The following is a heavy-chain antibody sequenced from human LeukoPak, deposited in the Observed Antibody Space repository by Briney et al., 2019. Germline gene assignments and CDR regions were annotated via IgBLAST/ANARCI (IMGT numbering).Heavy chain of an antibody. J-gene: IGHJ4*02. CDR1: GGSISSGDYY. CDR3: ARGSHDFWSGYSHFDY. Sequence: SQTLSLTCTVSGGSISSGDYYWSWIRQPPGKGLEWIGYIYYSGSTYYNPSLKSRVTISVDTSKNQFSLKLSSVTAADTAVYYCARGSHDFWSGYSHFDYWGQGTLVTVSS. V-gene: IGHV4-30-4*01. D-gene: IGHD3-3*01. CDR2: IYYSGST.